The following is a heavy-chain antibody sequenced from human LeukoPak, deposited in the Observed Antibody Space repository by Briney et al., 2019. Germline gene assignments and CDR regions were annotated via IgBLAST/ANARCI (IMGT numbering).Heavy chain of an antibody. CDR1: GFTFSSYA. CDR3: AKYHYGSGSYGLNAFDI. D-gene: IGHD3-10*01. J-gene: IGHJ3*02. V-gene: IGHV3-23*01. Sequence: PGGSLRLSCAASGFTFSSYAMSWVRQAPGKGLEWVSAISGSGGSTYYADSVKGRFTISRDNSKNTLYLQMNSLRAEDTAVYYCAKYHYGSGSYGLNAFDIWGQGTMVTVSS. CDR2: ISGSGGST.